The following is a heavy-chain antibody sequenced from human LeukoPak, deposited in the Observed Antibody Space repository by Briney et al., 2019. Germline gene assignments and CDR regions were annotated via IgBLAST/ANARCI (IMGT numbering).Heavy chain of an antibody. CDR1: GGSFSGYY. V-gene: IGHV4-59*10. CDR3: ARGGEAAAGTKNWFDP. D-gene: IGHD6-13*01. CDR2: IYTSGST. J-gene: IGHJ5*02. Sequence: PSETLSLTCAVYGGSFSGYYWSWIRQPAGKGLEWIGRIYTSGSTNYNPSLKSRVTMSVDTSKNQFSLKLSSVTAADTAVYYCARGGEAAAGTKNWFDPWGQGTLVTVSS.